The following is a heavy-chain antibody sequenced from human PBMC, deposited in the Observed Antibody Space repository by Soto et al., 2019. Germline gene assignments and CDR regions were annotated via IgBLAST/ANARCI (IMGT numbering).Heavy chain of an antibody. J-gene: IGHJ4*01. V-gene: IGHV4-39*01. Sequence: SETLSLTYPISGGSASRRNYNSGWVRQPPGKRLEWIGSVYYSGSTYYNPSLESRVTISVDKSKNQFSLKLMSLSAADSFVYYCGNMEGLAGIANYVDY. D-gene: IGHD3-10*01. CDR2: VYYSGST. CDR3: GNMEGLAGIANYVDY. CDR1: GGSASRRNYN.